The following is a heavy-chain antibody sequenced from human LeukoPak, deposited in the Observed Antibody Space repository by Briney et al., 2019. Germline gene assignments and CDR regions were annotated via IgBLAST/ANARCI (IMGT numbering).Heavy chain of an antibody. CDR1: GGSIRSSYYY. Sequence: SETLSLTCTVSGGSIRSSYYYWGWIRQPPGKGLEWIGSIYDSGSTYYNPSLKSRVTISVDTSKNQFSLKLSSVTAADTAVYYCARQGDVDLDYWGQGTLVTVSS. CDR2: IYDSGST. CDR3: ARQGDVDLDY. V-gene: IGHV4-39*01. D-gene: IGHD5-24*01. J-gene: IGHJ4*02.